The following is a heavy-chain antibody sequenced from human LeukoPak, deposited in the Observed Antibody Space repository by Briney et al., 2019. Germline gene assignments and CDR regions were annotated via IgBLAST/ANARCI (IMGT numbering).Heavy chain of an antibody. V-gene: IGHV5-51*01. J-gene: IGHJ4*02. CDR1: GYSFTNYW. Sequence: GESLKISCKGSGYSFTNYWMGWVRQMPGKGLEWMGIIYPGDSDTRYSPSFQGQVTISADKSISTAYLQWSSLKASDTAMYYCASNPIYSGSFTWGQGTLVTVSS. CDR2: IYPGDSDT. D-gene: IGHD1-26*01. CDR3: ASNPIYSGSFT.